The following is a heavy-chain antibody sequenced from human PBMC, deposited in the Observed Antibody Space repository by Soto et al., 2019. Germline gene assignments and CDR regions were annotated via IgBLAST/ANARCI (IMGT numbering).Heavy chain of an antibody. CDR2: VSFDGSHK. CDR3: SRSLDLDGHDRQVDYLDN. V-gene: IGHV3-30*09. CDR1: GFAFSNFA. D-gene: IGHD1-1*01. J-gene: IGHJ4*02. Sequence: PGGSLRLSCAASGFAFSNFAMHWVRQAPGKGLEWVAVVSFDGSHKYYADSVKGRFAISRDNSRNTLYVQMNSLRDEDTAIYYCSRSLDLDGHDRQVDYLDNWGQGTQVTVSS.